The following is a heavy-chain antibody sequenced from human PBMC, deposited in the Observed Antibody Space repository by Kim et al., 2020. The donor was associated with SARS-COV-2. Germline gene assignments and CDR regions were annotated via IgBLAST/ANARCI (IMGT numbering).Heavy chain of an antibody. V-gene: IGHV3-53*01. Sequence: GGSLRLSCAASGFTVSDNYMSWVRQAPGRGLEWVSTLNSAGTTYYGDSVQGRFTISRDNSRNTLHLQLNSLRAEDTAVYYCVRIRPVAGKWEQYSWGQGTLVTVSS. CDR2: LNSAGTT. CDR1: GFTVSDNY. J-gene: IGHJ4*02. D-gene: IGHD6-19*01. CDR3: VRIRPVAGKWEQYS.